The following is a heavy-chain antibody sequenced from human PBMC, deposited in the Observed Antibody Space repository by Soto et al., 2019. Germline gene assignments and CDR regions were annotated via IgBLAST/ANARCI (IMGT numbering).Heavy chain of an antibody. CDR3: AGESAGFDP. D-gene: IGHD3-3*01. J-gene: IGHJ5*02. CDR1: GFTFSSYG. V-gene: IGHV3-33*01. CDR2: IWYDGSNK. Sequence: QVQLVESGGGVVQPGRSLRLSCAASGFTFSSYGMHWVRQAPGKGLEWVAVIWYDGSNKYYADSVKGRFTISRDNSKNTLYLQMNRLRAEDTGVYYCAGESAGFDPWGQGTLVTVSS.